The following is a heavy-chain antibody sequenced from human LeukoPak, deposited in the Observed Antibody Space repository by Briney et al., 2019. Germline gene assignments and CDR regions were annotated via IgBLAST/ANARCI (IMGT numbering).Heavy chain of an antibody. CDR3: ARRGHCGGGSCYFDY. J-gene: IGHJ4*02. CDR2: IDPSDSYT. Sequence: GESLKISCKGSGYSFTSYWISGVRQMPGKGLEWIGRIDPSDSYTNYSPSFQGHATISADKSISTAYLQWSSLKASDTAMYYCARRGHCGGGSCYFDYWGQGSLVTVSS. D-gene: IGHD2-15*01. V-gene: IGHV5-10-1*01. CDR1: GYSFTSYW.